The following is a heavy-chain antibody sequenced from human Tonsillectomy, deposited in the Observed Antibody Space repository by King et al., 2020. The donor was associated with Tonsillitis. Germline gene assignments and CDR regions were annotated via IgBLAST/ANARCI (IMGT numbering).Heavy chain of an antibody. CDR2: IYYSGST. CDR3: ARVAGNGNYFDY. V-gene: IGHV4-39*07. D-gene: IGHD6-19*01. Sequence: QLQESGPGLVKPSETLSLTCTVSGGSISSSSYYWGWIRQPPGKGLEWIGSIYYSGSTYYKPSLKSRVTISVDTSKNQFSLKLNSVTAADTAVYYCARVAGNGNYFDYWGQGTLVPVSS. J-gene: IGHJ4*02. CDR1: GGSISSSSYY.